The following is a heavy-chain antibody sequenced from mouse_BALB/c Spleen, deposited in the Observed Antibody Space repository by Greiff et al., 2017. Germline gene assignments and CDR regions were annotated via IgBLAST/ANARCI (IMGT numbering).Heavy chain of an antibody. CDR1: GYTFSSYW. CDR2: ILPGSGST. Sequence: VQLQQSGAELMKPGASVKISCKATGYTFSSYWIEWVKQRPGHGLEWIGEILPGSGSTNYNEKFKGKATFTADTSSNTAYMQLSSLTSEDSAVYYCARRVHSWYFDVWGAGTTVTVSS. V-gene: IGHV1-9*01. J-gene: IGHJ1*01. CDR3: ARRVHSWYFDV.